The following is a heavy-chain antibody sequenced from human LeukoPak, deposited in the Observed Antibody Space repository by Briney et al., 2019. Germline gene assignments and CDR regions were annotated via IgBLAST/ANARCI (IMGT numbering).Heavy chain of an antibody. CDR1: GYTFTSYD. V-gene: IGHV1-8*01. CDR3: ARGVSSSSWYYYYYYYMDV. D-gene: IGHD6-13*01. J-gene: IGHJ6*03. Sequence: ASVKVSCKASGYTFTSYDINWVRQATGQGLEWMGWMNPNSGNTGYAQKFQGRVTMTRNTSISTAYMELSSLRSEDTAVYYCARGVSSSSWYYYYYYYMDVWGKGTTVTISS. CDR2: MNPNSGNT.